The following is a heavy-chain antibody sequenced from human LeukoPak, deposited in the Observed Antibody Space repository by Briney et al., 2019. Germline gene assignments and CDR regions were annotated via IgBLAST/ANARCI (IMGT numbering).Heavy chain of an antibody. CDR1: GFTVTSSY. V-gene: IGHV3-53*01. J-gene: IGHJ4*02. CDR2: IYSGGNA. Sequence: GGSLRLSCAASGFTVTSSYMSWVRQAPGKGLECVSVIYSGGNAFFADSVKDRFTVSRDDSKNTLYLQMNSLRAEDTAVYYCARRSYFDDSGHFDYRGQGALVTVSS. D-gene: IGHD3-22*01. CDR3: ARRSYFDDSGHFDY.